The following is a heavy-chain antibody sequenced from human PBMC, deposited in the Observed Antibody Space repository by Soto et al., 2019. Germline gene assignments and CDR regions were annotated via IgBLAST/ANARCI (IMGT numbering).Heavy chain of an antibody. V-gene: IGHV3-7*01. D-gene: IGHD6-25*01. CDR1: GFTFSNYW. J-gene: IGHJ4*02. Sequence: EVQLVESGGGLVQPGGSLRLSCETSGFTFSNYWMTWVRQAPEKGLEWVANIKKDGNQNNFVDSVKGRFTISRDNAKNSLYLQMDSLRVEDTAIYYCVKEIASAQWGQGTLVTVSS. CDR2: IKKDGNQN. CDR3: VKEIASAQ.